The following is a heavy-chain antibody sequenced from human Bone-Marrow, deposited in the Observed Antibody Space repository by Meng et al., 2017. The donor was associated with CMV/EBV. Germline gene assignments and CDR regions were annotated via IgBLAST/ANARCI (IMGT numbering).Heavy chain of an antibody. D-gene: IGHD3-3*01. CDR3: ARSLEWLYYYYYGMDV. Sequence: SETLSLTCAVSGGSVSSGSYYWSWIRQSPGKGLEWIGYSSYTGSTNYNPSLKSRVTISVDTSKNQISLKLNSVTAADTAVYYCARSLEWLYYYYYGMDVWGQGTTVTVSS. CDR2: SSYTGST. CDR1: GGSVSSGSYY. J-gene: IGHJ6*02. V-gene: IGHV4-61*01.